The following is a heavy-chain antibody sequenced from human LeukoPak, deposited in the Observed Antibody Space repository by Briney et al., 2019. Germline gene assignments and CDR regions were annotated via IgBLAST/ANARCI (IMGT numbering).Heavy chain of an antibody. CDR1: GGSISSSSYY. CDR2: IYYSVST. Sequence: PSETLSLTCTVSGGSISSSSYYWGWLRQPPGKGLEWIGSIYYSVSTYYNPSLKSRVTISVDTSKNQFSLKLSSVTAADTAVYYCARLSTVTTLHAFDIWGQGTMVTVSS. D-gene: IGHD4-17*01. CDR3: ARLSTVTTLHAFDI. V-gene: IGHV4-39*01. J-gene: IGHJ3*02.